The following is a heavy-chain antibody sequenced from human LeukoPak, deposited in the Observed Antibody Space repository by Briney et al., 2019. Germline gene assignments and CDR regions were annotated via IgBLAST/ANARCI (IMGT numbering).Heavy chain of an antibody. Sequence: SETLSLTCSVSPDSISDITSYWGWIRQPPGKGLEWIGSIYYGGTSYYSPSLKSRVTISLDTSKNQFSLRVKSVTAADTAVYYCARLSAFPGDSGGPLDSWGQGTLVTVSS. CDR3: ARLSAFPGDSGGPLDS. J-gene: IGHJ4*02. V-gene: IGHV4-39*01. CDR1: PDSISDITSY. CDR2: IYYGGTS. D-gene: IGHD2-15*01.